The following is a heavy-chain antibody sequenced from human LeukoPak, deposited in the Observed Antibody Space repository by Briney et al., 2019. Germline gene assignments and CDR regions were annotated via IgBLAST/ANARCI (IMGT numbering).Heavy chain of an antibody. D-gene: IGHD2-21*02. Sequence: PSETLSLTCTVSGASISSYYWSWIRQPAGKGLEWIGRLYTSGSTNYNPSIKSRVTMSVDTSKNQFSLKLSSVTAADTALYYCTRDNGGDWYAFDIWGQGTVVTVSS. CDR3: TRDNGGDWYAFDI. V-gene: IGHV4-4*07. J-gene: IGHJ3*02. CDR2: LYTSGST. CDR1: GASISSYY.